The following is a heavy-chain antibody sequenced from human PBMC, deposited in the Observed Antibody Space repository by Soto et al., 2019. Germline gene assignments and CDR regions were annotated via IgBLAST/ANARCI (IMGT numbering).Heavy chain of an antibody. CDR1: GFTFDDYA. CDR2: ISWNGAAT. D-gene: IGHD3-10*01. J-gene: IGHJ4*02. Sequence: EAQLVESGGGLVQPGRSLRLSCVASGFTFDDYAIHWVRQAPGKGLEWVSGISWNGAATGYADSVKGRFTTSRDNAKNSLYLQMSSLRTEDTDIYYCANLPLYGSGFDCWGQGTLVTVSS. CDR3: ANLPLYGSGFDC. V-gene: IGHV3-9*01.